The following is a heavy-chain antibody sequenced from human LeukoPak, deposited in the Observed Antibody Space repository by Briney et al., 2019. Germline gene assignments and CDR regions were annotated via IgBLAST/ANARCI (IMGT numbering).Heavy chain of an antibody. CDR3: GVWDTYYYDSSGYGYAFDI. CDR2: INPNSGGT. Sequence: VASVKVSCKASGYTFTGYYMHWVRQAPGQGLEWMGWINPNSGGTNYAQKFQGRVTMTRDTSISTAYMELSRLRSDDTAVYYCGVWDTYYYDSSGYGYAFDIWGQGTMVTVSS. J-gene: IGHJ3*02. CDR1: GYTFTGYY. D-gene: IGHD3-22*01. V-gene: IGHV1-2*02.